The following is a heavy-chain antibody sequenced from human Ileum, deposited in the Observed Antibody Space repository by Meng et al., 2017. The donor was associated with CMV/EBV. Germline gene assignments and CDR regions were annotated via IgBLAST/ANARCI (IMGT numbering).Heavy chain of an antibody. V-gene: IGHV1-2*02. Sequence: QGYRVQSGAEMKKPGASVKVPCTTSGFTFSDYYIHWVRQAPGQGLEWMGWVNSKNTATNYARKFQGRVSMTRDTSISTAHMELSRLMSDDTAVYYCVRSSGWALFDYWGQGTLVTVSS. CDR1: GFTFSDYY. J-gene: IGHJ4*02. D-gene: IGHD6-19*01. CDR3: VRSSGWALFDY. CDR2: VNSKNTAT.